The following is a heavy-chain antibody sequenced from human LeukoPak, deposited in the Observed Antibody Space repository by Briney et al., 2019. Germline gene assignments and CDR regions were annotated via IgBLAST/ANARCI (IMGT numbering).Heavy chain of an antibody. Sequence: SQTLSLTCTVSGRSISSGSYYWSWIRQPAWKGLEWFGRIYTSGSTNYNPSLKSRVTISVDTSKNQFSLKLSSVTAADTAVYYCARDLYDYGGHYFDYWGQGTLVTVSS. V-gene: IGHV4-61*02. CDR1: GRSISSGSYY. CDR3: ARDLYDYGGHYFDY. CDR2: IYTSGST. D-gene: IGHD4-23*01. J-gene: IGHJ4*02.